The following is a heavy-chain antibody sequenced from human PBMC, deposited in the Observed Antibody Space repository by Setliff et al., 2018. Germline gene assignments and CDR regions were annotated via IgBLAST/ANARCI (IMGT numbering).Heavy chain of an antibody. D-gene: IGHD3-10*01. CDR2: LYRTANT. Sequence: SETLSLTCAVSGHSIDSDSYWGWIRQSPGKGLEWIGSLYRTANTYYNPAVRSRVTISPDTSKNQFSLKLTSVTAADTAVYYCARQSGSGSSPYFDFWGQGTLVTV. J-gene: IGHJ4*02. V-gene: IGHV4-38-2*01. CDR1: GHSIDSDSY. CDR3: ARQSGSGSSPYFDF.